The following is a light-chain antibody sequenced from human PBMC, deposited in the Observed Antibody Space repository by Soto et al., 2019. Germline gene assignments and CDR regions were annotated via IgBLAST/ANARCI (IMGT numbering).Light chain of an antibody. V-gene: IGKV1-5*03. J-gene: IGKJ1*01. Sequence: DIQMTQSPSTLSASVGDRVTIACRANQTIYSFLAWYQQKPGKAPKLLIYKASTLESGVPSRFSGSGSGTEFTLTITSLQPDDFATYYCQQYSSYPTFGQGTKVDIK. CDR2: KAS. CDR3: QQYSSYPT. CDR1: QTIYSF.